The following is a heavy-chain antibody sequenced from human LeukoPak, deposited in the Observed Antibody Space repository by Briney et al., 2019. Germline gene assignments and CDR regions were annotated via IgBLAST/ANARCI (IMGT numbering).Heavy chain of an antibody. J-gene: IGHJ3*02. D-gene: IGHD3-22*01. CDR2: IRSKAYGGTT. CDR1: GFTFGDYA. V-gene: IGHV3-49*03. Sequence: GGSLRLSCTASGFTFGDYAMSWFRQAPGKGLEWVGFIRSKAYGGTTEYAASVKGRFTISRDDSKSIAYLQMNSLKTEDTAVYYCTRGGPDYYYDSSGYYNAFDIWGQGTMVTVSS. CDR3: TRGGPDYYYDSSGYYNAFDI.